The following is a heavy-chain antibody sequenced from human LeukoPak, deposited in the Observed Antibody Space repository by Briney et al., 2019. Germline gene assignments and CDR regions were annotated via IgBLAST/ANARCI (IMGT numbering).Heavy chain of an antibody. Sequence: SQTLSLTCAISGDSVSSSSSAWSWIRQSPSRGLEWLGRAYYRSKWHIDYAESVKSRITINPDTSKNEFSLQLNSVTPEDTAVYYCARNLRPDFHYWGQGTLVTVSS. CDR2: AYYRSKWHI. CDR1: GDSVSSSSSA. J-gene: IGHJ4*02. V-gene: IGHV6-1*01. CDR3: ARNLRPDFHY.